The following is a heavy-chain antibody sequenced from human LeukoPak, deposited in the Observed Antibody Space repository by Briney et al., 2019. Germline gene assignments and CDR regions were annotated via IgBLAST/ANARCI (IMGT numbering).Heavy chain of an antibody. CDR3: ARDYSHYYDSSGYPTTYYYYGMDV. J-gene: IGHJ6*02. V-gene: IGHV7-4-1*02. D-gene: IGHD3-22*01. Sequence: WASVTVSCKASGYTFTSYAMNWVRQAPGQGLEWMGWINTNTGNPTYAQGFTGRFVFSLDTSVSTAYLQISSLKAEDTAVYYCARDYSHYYDSSGYPTTYYYYGMDVWGQGTTVTVSS. CDR2: INTNTGNP. CDR1: GYTFTSYA.